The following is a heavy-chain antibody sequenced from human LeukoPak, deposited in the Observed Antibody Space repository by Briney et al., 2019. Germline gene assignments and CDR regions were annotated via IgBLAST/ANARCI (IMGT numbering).Heavy chain of an antibody. CDR1: GGSISSGGYY. CDR2: IYYSGST. CDR3: ASPGIAAAGTKAFDI. D-gene: IGHD6-13*01. Sequence: SRTLSLTCTVSGGSISSGGYYWSWIRQHPGKGLEWIGYIYYSGSTYYNPSLKSRVTISVDTSKNQFSLKLSSVTAADTAVYYCASPGIAAAGTKAFDIWGQGTVVTVSS. V-gene: IGHV4-31*03. J-gene: IGHJ3*02.